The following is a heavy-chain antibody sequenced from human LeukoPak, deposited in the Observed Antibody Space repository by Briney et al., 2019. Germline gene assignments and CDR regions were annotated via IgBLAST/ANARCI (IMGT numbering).Heavy chain of an antibody. CDR2: ISSSSSAI. CDR3: GTGDPRFDY. Sequence: PGGSLRLPCAASGFSFSSYSMNWVRQAPGKGLEWVSYISSSSSAIYYTDSVKGRFTISRDNAKNSAYLQMNSLRAEDTAVYYCGTGDPRFDYWGQGILVTVSS. J-gene: IGHJ4*02. D-gene: IGHD7-27*01. CDR1: GFSFSSYS. V-gene: IGHV3-48*01.